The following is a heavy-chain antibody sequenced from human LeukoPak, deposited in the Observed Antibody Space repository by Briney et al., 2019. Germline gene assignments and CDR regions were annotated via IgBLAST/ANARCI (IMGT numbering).Heavy chain of an antibody. CDR2: ISYDGSNK. D-gene: IGHD6-19*01. V-gene: IGHV3-30-3*01. CDR3: ARDPPSEQWPPLQYCQH. J-gene: IGHJ1*01. Sequence: PGGSLRLSCAASGFTFSSYAMHWVRQAPGKGLEWVAVISYDGSNKYYADSVKGRFTVSRDNSKNTLYLQTYSQRAEDTAVYYCARDPPSEQWPPLQYCQHWGQGTLDSVSS. CDR1: GFTFSSYA.